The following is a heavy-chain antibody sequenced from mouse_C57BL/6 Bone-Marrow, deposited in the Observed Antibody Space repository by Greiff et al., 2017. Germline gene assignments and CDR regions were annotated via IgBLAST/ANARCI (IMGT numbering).Heavy chain of an antibody. J-gene: IGHJ3*01. CDR2: IRLKSDNYAT. V-gene: IGHV6-3*01. CDR1: GFTFSNYW. CDR3: SSLAY. Sequence: EVQLVESGGGLVQPGGSLKLSCVASGFTFSNYWMNWVRQSPEKGLEWVAQIRLKSDNYATHYAESVKGRFTISRDDYKSSVYLQMNNLRAEDTGIYYCSSLAYWGQGTLVTVSA.